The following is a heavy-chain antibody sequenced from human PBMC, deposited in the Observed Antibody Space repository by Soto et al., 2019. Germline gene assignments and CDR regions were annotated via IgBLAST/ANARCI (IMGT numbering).Heavy chain of an antibody. CDR1: GYSFATYG. CDR3: ATPTPLRGAMITNINFDF. J-gene: IGHJ4*02. V-gene: IGHV1-18*04. Sequence: ASVKVSCKASGYSFATYGFSWVRQAPGQGLECVGWISAHNGDTHYSQKFQGRVTLTTDTSTNTGYMELRSLTSDDTAVYFCATPTPLRGAMITNINFDFWGQGTPVTVSS. D-gene: IGHD3-10*01. CDR2: ISAHNGDT.